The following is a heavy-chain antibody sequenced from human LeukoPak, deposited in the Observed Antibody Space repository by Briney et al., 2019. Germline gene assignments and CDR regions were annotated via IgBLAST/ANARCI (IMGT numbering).Heavy chain of an antibody. J-gene: IGHJ4*02. CDR2: INHSGST. D-gene: IGHD4-17*01. Sequence: SETLSLTCAVYGGSFSGYYWSWIRQPPGRGLEWIGEINHSGSTNYNPSLESRVTISVDTSKNQFSLKLSSVTAADTAVYYCARGQTTVTTSGDYFDYWGQGTLVTVSS. CDR1: GGSFSGYY. CDR3: ARGQTTVTTSGDYFDY. V-gene: IGHV4-34*01.